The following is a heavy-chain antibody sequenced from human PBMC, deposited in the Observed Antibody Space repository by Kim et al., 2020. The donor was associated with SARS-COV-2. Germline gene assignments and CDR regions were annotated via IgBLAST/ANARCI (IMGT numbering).Heavy chain of an antibody. Sequence: SETLSLTCTVSGGSISSSSYYWGWIRQPPGKGLEWIGSIYYSGSTYYNPSLKSRVTISVDTSKNQFSLKLSSVTAADTAVYYCARQEGGWNRVYYFDYWG. V-gene: IGHV4-39*01. CDR2: IYYSGST. D-gene: IGHD6-19*01. J-gene: IGHJ4*01. CDR1: GGSISSSSYY. CDR3: ARQEGGWNRVYYFDY.